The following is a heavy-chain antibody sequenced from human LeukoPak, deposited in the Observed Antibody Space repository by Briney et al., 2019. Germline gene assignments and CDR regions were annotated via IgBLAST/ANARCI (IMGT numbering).Heavy chain of an antibody. D-gene: IGHD3-22*01. J-gene: IGHJ6*02. CDR1: GFTFSSYG. Sequence: GRSLRLSCAASGFTFSSYGMHWVRQAPGKGLEWVAVIWYDGSNKYYADSVKGRFTISRDNSKNTLYLQMNSLRAEDTAVYYCARSNYDSSGYYPHGMDVWGQGITVTVSS. CDR2: IWYDGSNK. V-gene: IGHV3-33*01. CDR3: ARSNYDSSGYYPHGMDV.